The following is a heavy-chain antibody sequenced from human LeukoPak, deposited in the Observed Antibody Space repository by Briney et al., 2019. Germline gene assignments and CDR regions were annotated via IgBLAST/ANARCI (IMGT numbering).Heavy chain of an antibody. CDR3: ARAQTYGDYLSWFDP. CDR2: IYTSGST. V-gene: IGHV4-4*07. CDR1: GGSISSYY. J-gene: IGHJ5*02. D-gene: IGHD4-17*01. Sequence: PSETLSLTCTVSGGSISSYYWTWIRQPAGKGQEWIGRIYTSGSTNYNPSLKSRVTMSVDTSKNQFSLKLTSVTAADTAVYYCARAQTYGDYLSWFDPWGQGTLVTVSS.